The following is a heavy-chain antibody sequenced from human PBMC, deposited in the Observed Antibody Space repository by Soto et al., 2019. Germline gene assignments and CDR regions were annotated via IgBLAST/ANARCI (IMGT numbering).Heavy chain of an antibody. V-gene: IGHV4-59*01. CDR1: GASISSYY. D-gene: IGHD3-16*02. CDR3: ASTVIGGFEY. J-gene: IGHJ4*02. CDR2: IYNSGST. Sequence: SETLSLTCNVSGASISSYYWSWIRQPPEKGLEWIAYIYNSGSTNYNPSLKSRVTISVDTSKNQFSLELSSVTAADTAVYYCASTVIGGFEYWGQGTLVTVSS.